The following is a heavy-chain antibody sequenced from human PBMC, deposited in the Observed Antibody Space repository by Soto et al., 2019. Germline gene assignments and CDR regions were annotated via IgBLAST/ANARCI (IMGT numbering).Heavy chain of an antibody. V-gene: IGHV1-2*04. Sequence: ASVKVSCKASGYSFTDYHIHWVRQAPGQGLEWLGRINPKSGGTSTAQKYQGWVTMTRDRSISTVYMELTRLRSDDTAVYFCARGHSTDCSNGVCSVFYNHETDVWGQGTTVTVSS. CDR3: ARGHSTDCSNGVCSVFYNHETDV. CDR2: INPKSGGT. J-gene: IGHJ6*02. D-gene: IGHD2-8*01. CDR1: GYSFTDYH.